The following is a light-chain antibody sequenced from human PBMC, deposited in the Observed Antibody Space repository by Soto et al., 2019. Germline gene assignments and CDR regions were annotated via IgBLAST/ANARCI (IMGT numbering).Light chain of an antibody. CDR3: CCYAGSSTSLNWV. J-gene: IGLJ3*02. Sequence: QSALTQPASVSGSPGQSITISCTGTSSDVENYNLVSWYQQHPGKAPRLMIYEVTKRPSGVSNRFSGSKSGNTASLTISGLQVEDEADSDCCCYAGSSTSLNWVFGGGTKVTVL. CDR2: EVT. CDR1: SSDVENYNL. V-gene: IGLV2-23*02.